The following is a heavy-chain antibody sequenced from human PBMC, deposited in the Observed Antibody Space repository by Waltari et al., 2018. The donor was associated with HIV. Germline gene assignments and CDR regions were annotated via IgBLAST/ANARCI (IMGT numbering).Heavy chain of an antibody. V-gene: IGHV5-51*01. CDR2: IYPCDSDT. CDR1: GYSFTSYW. Sequence: EVQLVQSGVEVKKPGESLRLSCKASGYSFTSYWIAWVRQMPGKGLEWMGIIYPCDSDTTYSPSFQGQVTISADKSISTAYLQWSSLKASDSALYYCLRHSVPHSIRSTYDYWGQGTLVTVSS. D-gene: IGHD5-12*01. CDR3: LRHSVPHSIRSTYDY. J-gene: IGHJ4*02.